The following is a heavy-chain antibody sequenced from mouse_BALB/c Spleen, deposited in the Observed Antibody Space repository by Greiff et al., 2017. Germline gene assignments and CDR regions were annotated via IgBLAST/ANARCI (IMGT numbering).Heavy chain of an antibody. J-gene: IGHJ4*01. V-gene: IGHV1-9*01. CDR1: GYTFSSYW. Sequence: VQLQQSGAELMKPGASVKISCKATGYTFSSYWIEWVKQRPGHGLEWIGEILPGSGSTNYNEKFKGKATFTADTSSNTAYMQLSSLTSEDSAVYYCARLFRDGYYAMDYWGQGTSVTVSS. CDR2: ILPGSGST. CDR3: ARLFRDGYYAMDY. D-gene: IGHD1-1*01.